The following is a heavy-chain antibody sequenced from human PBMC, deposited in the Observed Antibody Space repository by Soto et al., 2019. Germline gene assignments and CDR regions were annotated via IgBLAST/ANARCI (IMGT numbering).Heavy chain of an antibody. Sequence: SETLSLTCAVSGCSISSSNWWSWVRQPPGKGLEWIGEIYHSGSTNYNPSLKSRVTISVDKSKNQFSLKLSSVTAADTAVYYCAVRIAAAGYFDYWGQGTLVTVSS. CDR1: GCSISSSNW. J-gene: IGHJ4*02. CDR2: IYHSGST. CDR3: AVRIAAAGYFDY. V-gene: IGHV4-4*02. D-gene: IGHD6-13*01.